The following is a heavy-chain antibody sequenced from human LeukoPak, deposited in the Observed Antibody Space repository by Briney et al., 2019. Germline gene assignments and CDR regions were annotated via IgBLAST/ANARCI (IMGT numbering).Heavy chain of an antibody. V-gene: IGHV3-30*18. J-gene: IGHJ4*02. D-gene: IGHD6-13*01. CDR2: ISYDGSNK. CDR3: AKDRPYSSS. Sequence: GGSLRLSCAASGFIFSSYNMNWVRQAPGKGLEWVAVISYDGSNKYYADSVKGRFTISRDNSKNTLYLQMDSLKAEDTAVYYCAKDRPYSSSWGQGTLVTVSS. CDR1: GFIFSSYN.